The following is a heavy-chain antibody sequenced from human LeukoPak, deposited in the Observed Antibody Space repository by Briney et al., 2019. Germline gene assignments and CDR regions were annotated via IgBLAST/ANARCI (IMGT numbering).Heavy chain of an antibody. CDR3: SRDRADGSMNAFDV. Sequence: ASVTVSCKASGYTFTGHYLHWMRPAPGQGLDGMGWINPNGSDTRFSQKFQDRVIIHRKTSITTAYMAPTSLRSGDTAVYYCSRDRADGSMNAFDVWGQGTLVTVSS. J-gene: IGHJ3*01. CDR1: GYTFTGHY. D-gene: IGHD1-1*01. CDR2: INPNGSDT. V-gene: IGHV1-2*02.